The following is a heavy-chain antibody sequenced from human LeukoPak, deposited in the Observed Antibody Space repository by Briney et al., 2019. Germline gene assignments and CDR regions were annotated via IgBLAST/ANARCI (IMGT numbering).Heavy chain of an antibody. V-gene: IGHV3-23*01. J-gene: IGHJ6*03. CDR2: ISGSGGST. D-gene: IGHD6-6*01. CDR1: GFTFSSYA. Sequence: PGGSLRLSCAASGFTFSSYAMSWVRQAPGKGLEWVSAISGSGGSTYYADSVKGRFTISRDNSKNTLYLQMNSLRAEDTAVYYCAKNVEYSSSSVTYYYYYYYMDVWGKGTTVTVSS. CDR3: AKNVEYSSSSVTYYYYYYYMDV.